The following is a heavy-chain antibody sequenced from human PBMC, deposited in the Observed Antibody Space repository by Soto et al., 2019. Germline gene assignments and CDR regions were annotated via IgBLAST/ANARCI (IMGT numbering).Heavy chain of an antibody. CDR1: GYTFNSYG. CDR3: ARDYGQQMFDY. D-gene: IGHD6-13*01. V-gene: IGHV1-18*01. Sequence: QVQLVQSGAAVKKPGASVKVSCKASGYTFNSYGISWERQAPGQGLEWMGWSSAYNGNKKYAQKLQGGVTMTTDTSTSTDYMELRSLRADDTAVYYCARDYGQQMFDYWGQGTLVTVSS. CDR2: SSAYNGNK. J-gene: IGHJ4*02.